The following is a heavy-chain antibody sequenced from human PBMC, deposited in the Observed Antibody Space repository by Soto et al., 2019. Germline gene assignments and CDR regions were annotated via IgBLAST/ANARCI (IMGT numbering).Heavy chain of an antibody. Sequence: GGSLRLSCAASGFTFSSYAMSWVRQAPGKGLEWVSAISGSGGSTYYADSVKGRFTISRDNSKNTLYLQMNSLRAEDTAVYYCAKSKVPYSPTGYYYYGMDVWGQGTTVTVSS. V-gene: IGHV3-23*01. J-gene: IGHJ6*02. CDR1: GFTFSSYA. CDR2: ISGSGGST. D-gene: IGHD1-26*01. CDR3: AKSKVPYSPTGYYYYGMDV.